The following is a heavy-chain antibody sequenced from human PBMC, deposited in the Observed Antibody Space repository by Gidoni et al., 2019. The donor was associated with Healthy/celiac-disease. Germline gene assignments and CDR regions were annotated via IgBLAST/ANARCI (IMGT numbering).Heavy chain of an antibody. Sequence: EVQLVESGGGLVKPGGSLRLSCAASGFTFSSYSMNWVRQAPGKGLEWVSSISSSSSYIYYADSVKGRFTISRDNAKNSLYLQMNSLRAEDTAVYYCAKDSSGYRPSDYWGQGTLVTVSS. CDR1: GFTFSSYS. D-gene: IGHD3-22*01. CDR2: ISSSSSYI. J-gene: IGHJ4*02. CDR3: AKDSSGYRPSDY. V-gene: IGHV3-21*01.